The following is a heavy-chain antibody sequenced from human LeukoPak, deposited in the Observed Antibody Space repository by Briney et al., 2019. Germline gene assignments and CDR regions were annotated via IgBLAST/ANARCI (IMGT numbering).Heavy chain of an antibody. CDR2: IIPILGIA. J-gene: IGHJ6*02. V-gene: IGHV1-69*04. CDR1: GGTFSSYT. CDR3: ARDHEEGPNYYYYGMDV. Sequence: SVKVSCKASGGTFSSYTISWVRQAPGQGLEWMGRIIPILGIANYAQKFRGRVTITADKSTSTAYMELSSLRSEDTAVYYCARDHEEGPNYYYYGMDVWGQGTTVTVSS.